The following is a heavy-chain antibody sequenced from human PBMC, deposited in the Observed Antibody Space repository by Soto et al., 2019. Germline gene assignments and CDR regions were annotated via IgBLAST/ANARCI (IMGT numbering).Heavy chain of an antibody. J-gene: IGHJ4*02. V-gene: IGHV4-34*01. D-gene: IGHD5-12*01. CDR1: GESFSGYY. CDR2: IHDSGST. CDR3: ARATDVVAGGY. Sequence: PSETLSLTCAVYGESFSGYYWSWIRQPPGKGLEWIGEIHDSGSTNYNPSLKSRVTISVDTSKNQFSLKLSSVNAADTAVYYCARATDVVAGGYWGQGSLVTVSS.